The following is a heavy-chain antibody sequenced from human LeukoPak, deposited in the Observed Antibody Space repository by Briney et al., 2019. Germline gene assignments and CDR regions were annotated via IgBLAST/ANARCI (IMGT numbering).Heavy chain of an antibody. V-gene: IGHV4-38-2*02. Sequence: PSETLSLTCTVSGYSISSGYYWGWIRQPPGKGLEWIGSIYHSGSTYYNPSLKSRVTISVDTSKNQFSLKLSSVTAADTAVYYCARVRYCSSTSCYRQWYFDLWGRGTLVTVSS. CDR2: IYHSGST. CDR1: GYSISSGYY. CDR3: ARVRYCSSTSCYRQWYFDL. D-gene: IGHD2-2*01. J-gene: IGHJ2*01.